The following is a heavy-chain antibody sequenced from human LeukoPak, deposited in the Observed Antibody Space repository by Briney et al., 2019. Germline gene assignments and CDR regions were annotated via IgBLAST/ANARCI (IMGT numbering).Heavy chain of an antibody. CDR2: ISGSGGST. Sequence: GGSLRLSCAASGFTFSSYGMSWVRQAPGKGLEWVSAISGSGGSTYYADSVKGRFTISRDNSKNTLYLQMNSLRAEDTAVYYCAKDRVASTLSGGYYFDYWGQGTLVTVSS. CDR1: GFTFSSYG. CDR3: AKDRVASTLSGGYYFDY. D-gene: IGHD5-24*01. V-gene: IGHV3-23*01. J-gene: IGHJ4*02.